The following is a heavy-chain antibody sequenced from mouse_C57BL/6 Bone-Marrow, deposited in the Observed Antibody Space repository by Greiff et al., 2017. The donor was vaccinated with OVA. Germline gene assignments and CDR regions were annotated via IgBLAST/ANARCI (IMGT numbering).Heavy chain of an antibody. CDR1: GYTFTSYG. V-gene: IGHV1-81*01. D-gene: IGHD1-1*01. CDR3: ARHEDSDYGSSYAY. Sequence: VKVVESGAELARPGASVKLSCKASGYTFTSYGISWVKQRTGQGLEWIGEIYPRSGNTYYNEKFKGKATLTADKSSSTVYMELSRLTSEDSAVYFCARHEDSDYGSSYAYWGQGTLVTVSA. J-gene: IGHJ3*01. CDR2: IYPRSGNT.